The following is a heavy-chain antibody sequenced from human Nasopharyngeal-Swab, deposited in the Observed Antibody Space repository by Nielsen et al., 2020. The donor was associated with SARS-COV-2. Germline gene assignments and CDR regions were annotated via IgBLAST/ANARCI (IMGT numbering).Heavy chain of an antibody. CDR2: IYPGDSDT. CDR3: ASRRFEYSSDPSHAFDI. J-gene: IGHJ3*02. D-gene: IGHD6-6*01. Sequence: VRQMPGKGLEWMGIIYPGDSDTRYSPSFQGQVTISADKSISTAYLRWSSLKASDTAMYYCASRRFEYSSDPSHAFDIWGQGTMVTVSS. V-gene: IGHV5-51*01.